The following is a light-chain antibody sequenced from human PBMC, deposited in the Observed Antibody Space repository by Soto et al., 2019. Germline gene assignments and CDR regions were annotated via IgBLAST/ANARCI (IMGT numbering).Light chain of an antibody. CDR3: SLYTSENTYV. Sequence: QSVLPQPPSVYGSTGQSVTISCTGTSTDFVSYNRVSWYQQPPGTAPKLIIYEASNRPSGVPDRLSGSKSGNTASLTISGLQAADEADYYCSLYTSENTYVFGTGTKVTVL. J-gene: IGLJ1*01. CDR2: EAS. V-gene: IGLV2-18*01. CDR1: STDFVSYNR.